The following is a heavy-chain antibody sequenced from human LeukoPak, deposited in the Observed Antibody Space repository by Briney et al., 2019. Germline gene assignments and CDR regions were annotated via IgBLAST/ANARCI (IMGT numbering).Heavy chain of an antibody. CDR1: GGSFSGYY. CDR3: ARGLWFRELPLDY. V-gene: IGHV4-34*01. Sequence: PSETLSPTCAVYGGSFSGYYWSWIRQPPGKGLEWIGEINHSGSTNYNPSLKSRVTISVDTSKNQFSLKLSSVTAADTAVYYCARGLWFRELPLDYWGQGTLVTVSS. J-gene: IGHJ4*02. D-gene: IGHD3-10*01. CDR2: INHSGST.